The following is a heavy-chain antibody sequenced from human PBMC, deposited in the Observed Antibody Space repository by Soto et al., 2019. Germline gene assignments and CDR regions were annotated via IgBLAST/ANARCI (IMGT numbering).Heavy chain of an antibody. CDR1: SGSFSGYY. CDR2: INHSGST. Sequence: SSETLSLTCAVYSGSFSGYYWSWIRQPPGKGLEWIGEINHSGSTNYNPSLKSRVTISVDTSKNQFSLKLSSVTAADTAVYYCARGIGGRLDYWGQGTLVTVSS. V-gene: IGHV4-34*01. D-gene: IGHD2-15*01. J-gene: IGHJ4*02. CDR3: ARGIGGRLDY.